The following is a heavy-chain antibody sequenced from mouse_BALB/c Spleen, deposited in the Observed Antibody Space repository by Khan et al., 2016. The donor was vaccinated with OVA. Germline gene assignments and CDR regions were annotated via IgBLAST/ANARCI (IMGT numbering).Heavy chain of an antibody. CDR3: ARDYGSLYWYVDV. CDR1: GISITSGNYR. CDR2: IYYSGTV. D-gene: IGHD1-1*01. J-gene: IGHJ1*01. Sequence: EVKLLESGPGLVKPSQTVFLTCTVTGISITSGNYRWSWIRQFPGNKLEWIGNIYYSGTVTYHPSLTSRTTITRDTSKNQSFLEMNSLSAEDTATYYCARDYGSLYWYVDVWGAGTTVTVAA. V-gene: IGHV3-5*02.